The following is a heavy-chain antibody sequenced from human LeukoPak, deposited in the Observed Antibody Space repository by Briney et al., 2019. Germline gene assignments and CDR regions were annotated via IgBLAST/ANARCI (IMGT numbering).Heavy chain of an antibody. Sequence: KLGESLKISCKGSGYSFTSYWISWVRQMPGKGLEWMGIIYPGDPDTRYSPSFQGQVTISADKSIYTAYLQWSSLKASDTAMYYCARRGNYYDSSGYYYGDAFDIWGQGTMVTVSS. J-gene: IGHJ3*02. V-gene: IGHV5-51*01. CDR1: GYSFTSYW. D-gene: IGHD3-22*01. CDR2: IYPGDPDT. CDR3: ARRGNYYDSSGYYYGDAFDI.